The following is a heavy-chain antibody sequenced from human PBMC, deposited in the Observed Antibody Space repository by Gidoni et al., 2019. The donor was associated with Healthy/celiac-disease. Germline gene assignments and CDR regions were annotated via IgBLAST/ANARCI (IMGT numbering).Heavy chain of an antibody. Sequence: QVQLVQSGAEVKKPGASVKVSCKASGYTFTSSSMHWVRQAPGQGLEWMGIINPSGGSTSYAQKFQGRVTMTRDTSTSTVYMELSSLRSEDTAVYYCAREWGCSSTSCYNYYYYGMDVWGQGTTVTVSS. CDR3: AREWGCSSTSCYNYYYYGMDV. J-gene: IGHJ6*02. D-gene: IGHD2-2*02. CDR1: GYTFTSSS. CDR2: INPSGGST. V-gene: IGHV1-46*01.